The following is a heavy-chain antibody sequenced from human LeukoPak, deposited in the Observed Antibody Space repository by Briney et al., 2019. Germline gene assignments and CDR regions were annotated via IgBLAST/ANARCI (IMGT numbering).Heavy chain of an antibody. CDR2: IYHSGST. CDR1: GYSISSGYY. D-gene: IGHD2-2*03. CDR3: ARHMDSYDAFDI. V-gene: IGHV4-38-2*01. J-gene: IGHJ3*02. Sequence: PSETLSLTCAVSGYSISSGYYWGWIRQPPGKGLEWIGSIYHSGSTYYNPSLKNRVTISVDTSKNQFSLKLSSVTAADTAVYYCARHMDSYDAFDIWGQGTMVTVSS.